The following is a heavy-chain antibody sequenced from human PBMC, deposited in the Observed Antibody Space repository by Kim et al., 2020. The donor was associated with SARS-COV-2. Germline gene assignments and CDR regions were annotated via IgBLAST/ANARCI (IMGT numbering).Heavy chain of an antibody. CDR3: ALGRRYGSGSFYYFEY. J-gene: IGHJ4*02. CDR2: ISSSSSTT. D-gene: IGHD3-10*01. Sequence: GGSLRLSCAASGFTFSSNSMNWVRQAPGKGLEWVSYISSSSSTTYYADSVKGRFTIARDNAKNTLYLQMNSLRDEDTAVYYYALGRRYGSGSFYYFEYWGQGTLVTVPS. V-gene: IGHV3-48*02. CDR1: GFTFSSNS.